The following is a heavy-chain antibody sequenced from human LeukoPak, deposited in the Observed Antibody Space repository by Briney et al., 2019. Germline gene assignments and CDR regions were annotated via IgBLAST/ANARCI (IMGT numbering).Heavy chain of an antibody. CDR2: IDPSDSYT. CDR1: GFSFTSYW. J-gene: IGHJ4*02. Sequence: GESLRISCKGSGFSFTSYWISWVRQMPGKGLEWMGRIDPSDSYTNYSPSFQGHVTISADKSISTAYLQWSSLKASDTAMYYCARQGTMVRSFGYWGQGTLVTVSS. CDR3: ARQGTMVRSFGY. V-gene: IGHV5-10-1*01. D-gene: IGHD3-10*01.